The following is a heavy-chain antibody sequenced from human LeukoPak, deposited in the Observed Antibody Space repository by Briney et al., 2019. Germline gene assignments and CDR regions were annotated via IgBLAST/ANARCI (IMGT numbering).Heavy chain of an antibody. CDR3: ARRYTASPGERFDY. J-gene: IGHJ4*02. Sequence: SETLSLTCTVSDASISNYHWSWIRQPAGKGLEWIGYTYSSGNTNYNPSLNSRVTISLDASKNQFSLMLRSLTAADTAVYYCARRYTASPGERFDYWGQGSLVTVSS. CDR1: DASISNYH. D-gene: IGHD1-1*01. V-gene: IGHV4-59*08. CDR2: TYSSGNT.